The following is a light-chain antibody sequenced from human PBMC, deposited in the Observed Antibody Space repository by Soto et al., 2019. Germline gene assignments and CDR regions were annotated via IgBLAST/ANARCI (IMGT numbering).Light chain of an antibody. CDR2: GAS. J-gene: IGKJ1*01. CDR1: QSVSSSY. Sequence: EIVMTQSPDTLSVSPGERATLSCRASQSVSSSYLAWYQQKPGQAPRLLIYGASSRATGIPDRFSGSGPGTDFTLTISRLEPEDVAVYYCQQYGSSPRTLGQGTKVDIK. CDR3: QQYGSSPRT. V-gene: IGKV3-20*01.